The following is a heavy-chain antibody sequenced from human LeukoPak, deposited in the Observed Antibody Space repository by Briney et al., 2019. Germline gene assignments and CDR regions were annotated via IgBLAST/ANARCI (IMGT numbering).Heavy chain of an antibody. V-gene: IGHV4-59*01. CDR2: IYYSGSI. Sequence: SETLSLTCTVSSGSIGSYYWSWIRQPPGKGLEWIGYIYYSGSINYNPSLKSRVTISVDTSKNQFSLKLSSVTAADTAVYYCARTPPGWEYYFDYWGQGTLVTVSS. D-gene: IGHD1-26*01. CDR3: ARTPPGWEYYFDY. J-gene: IGHJ4*02. CDR1: SGSIGSYY.